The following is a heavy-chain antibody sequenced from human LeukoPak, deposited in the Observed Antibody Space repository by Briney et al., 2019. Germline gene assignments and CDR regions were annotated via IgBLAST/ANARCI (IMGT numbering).Heavy chain of an antibody. J-gene: IGHJ4*02. CDR1: GFTVSSNY. V-gene: IGHV3-66*01. CDR2: IYSGGST. Sequence: GGSLRLSCAASGFTVSSNYMSWVRQAPGKGLEWVSVIYSGGSTYYADSVKGRFTISRDNAKNSLYLQMNSLRAEDTAVYYCATASLLWFGETGRDYWGQGTLVTVSS. CDR3: ATASLLWFGETGRDY. D-gene: IGHD3-10*01.